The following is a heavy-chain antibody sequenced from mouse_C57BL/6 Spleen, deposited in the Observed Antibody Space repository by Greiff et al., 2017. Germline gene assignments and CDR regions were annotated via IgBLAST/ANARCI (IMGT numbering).Heavy chain of an antibody. CDR3: TRGPTGTFDY. CDR1: GFTFSSYA. Sequence: EVKLLESGEGLVKPGGSLKLSCAASGFTFSSYAMSWVRQTPEKRLEWVAYISRGGDYIYYADTVKGRFTISRDNARNTLYLQMSSLKSEDTAVYYGTRGPTGTFDYWGKGTTLTVSS. V-gene: IGHV5-9-1*02. J-gene: IGHJ2*01. CDR2: ISRGGDYI. D-gene: IGHD4-1*02.